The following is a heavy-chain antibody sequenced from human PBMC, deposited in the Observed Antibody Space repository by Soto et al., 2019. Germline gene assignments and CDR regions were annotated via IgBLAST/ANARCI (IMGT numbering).Heavy chain of an antibody. V-gene: IGHV3-21*04. CDR1: GFTFSSYS. Sequence: GGSLRLSCAASGFTFSSYSMNWVRQAPGKGLEWVSSINSSSSYIYYADSVKGRFTISRDDSKNSLYLQMNSLKTEDTAVYFCASSGSTIFGVVTPIYYMDVWGRGTTVTVSS. CDR3: ASSGSTIFGVVTPIYYMDV. J-gene: IGHJ6*03. CDR2: INSSSSYI. D-gene: IGHD3-3*01.